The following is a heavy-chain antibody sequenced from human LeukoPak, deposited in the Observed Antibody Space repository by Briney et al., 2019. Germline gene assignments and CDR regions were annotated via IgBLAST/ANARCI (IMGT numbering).Heavy chain of an antibody. CDR2: IYYSGNT. Sequence: SETLSLTCTVSGGSISSSSYYWGWIRQPPGKGLEWIGSIYYSGNTYYNPSLKSRVTISVDTSKNQFSLKLSSLTAADTALYYCARHYFWGSSPYIPFDYWGQGILVTVSS. V-gene: IGHV4-39*01. D-gene: IGHD3-16*01. CDR3: ARHYFWGSSPYIPFDY. J-gene: IGHJ4*02. CDR1: GGSISSSSYY.